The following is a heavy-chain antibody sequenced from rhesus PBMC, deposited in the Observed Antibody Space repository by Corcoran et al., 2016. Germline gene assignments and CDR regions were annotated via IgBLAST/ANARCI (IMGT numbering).Heavy chain of an antibody. CDR2: ISGSGGNT. CDR1: GGSISGYY. V-gene: IGHV4-173*01. D-gene: IGHD6-25*01. Sequence: QLQLQESGPGLVKPSETLSLTCAVSGGSISGYYWSWIRQPPGKGLEWIGRISGSGGNTDYNPSHKSRVTMSTETSKNQFSLKLSAVSAADTAVFYCARRRGSWNYFDYWGQGVLVTVSS. CDR3: ARRRGSWNYFDY. J-gene: IGHJ4*01.